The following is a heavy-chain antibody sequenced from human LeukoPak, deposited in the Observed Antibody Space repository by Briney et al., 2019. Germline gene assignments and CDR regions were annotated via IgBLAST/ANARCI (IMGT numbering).Heavy chain of an antibody. J-gene: IGHJ4*02. V-gene: IGHV1-46*01. Sequence: GALVKVSCKASGYTFTSYYMHWVRQAPGQGLEWMGIINPSGGSTSYAQKFQGRVTMTRDTSTSTVYMELSSLRSEDTAVYYCARGGNYYGSGSYLPDDYWGQGTLVTVSS. CDR1: GYTFTSYY. CDR2: INPSGGST. CDR3: ARGGNYYGSGSYLPDDY. D-gene: IGHD3-10*01.